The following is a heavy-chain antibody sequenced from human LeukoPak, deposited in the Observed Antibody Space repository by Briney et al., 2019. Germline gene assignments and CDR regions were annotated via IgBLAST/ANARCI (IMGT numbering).Heavy chain of an antibody. CDR1: GYTFTSYD. Sequence: ASVKVSCKVSGYTFTSYDINWVRQATGQGLEWMGWMNPNSGNTGYAQKFQGRVTMTRNIATSTAYMELSSLRSGDTAVYYCAVTRGYSGYDFRFNYWGQGTLVTVSS. D-gene: IGHD5-12*01. CDR2: MNPNSGNT. CDR3: AVTRGYSGYDFRFNY. V-gene: IGHV1-8*01. J-gene: IGHJ4*02.